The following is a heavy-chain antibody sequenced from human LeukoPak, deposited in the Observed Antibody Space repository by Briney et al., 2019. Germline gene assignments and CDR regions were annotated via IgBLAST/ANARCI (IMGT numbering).Heavy chain of an antibody. CDR2: TYYRSKWYN. CDR1: GDSVSSNSAA. CDR3: ARTCGGDCSRAPNDAFDI. Sequence: SQTLSLTCAISGDSVSSNSAAWNWIRQSPSRGLEWLGRTYYRSKWYNDYAVSVKSRITINPDTSKNQFSLQLNSVTPEDTAVYYCARTCGGDCSRAPNDAFDIWGQGTMVTVSS. J-gene: IGHJ3*02. D-gene: IGHD2-21*02. V-gene: IGHV6-1*01.